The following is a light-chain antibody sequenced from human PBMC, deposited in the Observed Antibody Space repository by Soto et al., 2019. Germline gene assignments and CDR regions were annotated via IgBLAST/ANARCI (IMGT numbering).Light chain of an antibody. CDR3: QQYGSSPPT. CDR1: QSVSSSY. Sequence: EIVLTQSPGTLSLSPGGRATLSCRASQSVSSSYLAWYQQKPGQAPRLLIYGASSRATGIPDRFSGSGSGTDFTLNISRLEPKDFAVYYCQQYGSSPPTFGQGTKVEIK. J-gene: IGKJ1*01. CDR2: GAS. V-gene: IGKV3-20*01.